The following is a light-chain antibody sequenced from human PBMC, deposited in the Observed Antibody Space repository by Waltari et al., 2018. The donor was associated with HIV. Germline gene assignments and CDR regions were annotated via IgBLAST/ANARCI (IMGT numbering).Light chain of an antibody. V-gene: IGLV4-69*02. Sequence: QLVLTQSPSASASLGASVKFTCTLRDDHSTYTIAWHQQHPEKGPRFLMKVKSDGSHIKGDGIPDRFSGSSSGAERYLTISSLQSEDEAHYYCQTWVTAAGTSVFGGGTKLTVL. CDR3: QTWVTAAGTSV. J-gene: IGLJ2*01. CDR2: VKSDGSH. CDR1: DDHSTYT.